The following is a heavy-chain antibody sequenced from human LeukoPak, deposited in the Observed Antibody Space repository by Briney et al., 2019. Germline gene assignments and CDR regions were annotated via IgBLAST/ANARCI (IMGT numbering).Heavy chain of an antibody. D-gene: IGHD3-16*02. CDR2: IYYSGST. Sequence: PSETLSLTCTVSGGSISSYYWSWIRQPPGKGLEWIGYIYYSGSTNYNPSLKSRVTISVDTSKNQFSLKLSSVTAADTAVYYCATGGQDDYVWGSYRPDYYYYGMDVWGQGTTVTVSS. CDR1: GGSISSYY. J-gene: IGHJ6*02. CDR3: ATGGQDDYVWGSYRPDYYYYGMDV. V-gene: IGHV4-59*08.